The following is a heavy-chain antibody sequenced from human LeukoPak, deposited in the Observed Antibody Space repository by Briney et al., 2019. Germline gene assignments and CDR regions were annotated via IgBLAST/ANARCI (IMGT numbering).Heavy chain of an antibody. Sequence: PGGSLRLSCAASGFTFSSYWMHWVRQAPGKGLVWVSDINSDGSSTSYADSVKGRFTISRDNAKNTLYLQMNSLRAEDTAVYYCARGLHVPTYGSGSYYNSQGFNPWGQGTLVTVSS. CDR1: GFTFSSYW. CDR3: ARGLHVPTYGSGSYYNSQGFNP. CDR2: INSDGSST. J-gene: IGHJ5*02. V-gene: IGHV3-74*01. D-gene: IGHD3-10*01.